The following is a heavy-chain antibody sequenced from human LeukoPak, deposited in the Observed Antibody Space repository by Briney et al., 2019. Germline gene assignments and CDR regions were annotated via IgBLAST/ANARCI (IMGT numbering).Heavy chain of an antibody. CDR1: GGSISSYY. J-gene: IGHJ5*02. D-gene: IGHD3-10*01. V-gene: IGHV4-59*01. CDR3: ARGVTMVRGVSINWFDP. CDR2: IYYSGST. Sequence: PSETLSLTCTVSGGSISSYYWSWIRQPPGKGLEWIGYIYYSGSTNYNPSLKSRVTISVDTSKNQFSLKLSSVTAADTAVYYCARGVTMVRGVSINWFDPWGQGTLATVSS.